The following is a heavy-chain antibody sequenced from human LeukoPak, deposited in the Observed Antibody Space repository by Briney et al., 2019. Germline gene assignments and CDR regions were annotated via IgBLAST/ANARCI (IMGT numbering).Heavy chain of an antibody. CDR2: TYYRSKWYN. Sequence: SQTLSLSCAISGDSVSSNSAAWNWISQSPSRGLEWLGSTYYRSKWYNDFAVHVNSRITNNPDPSKNQFFLQLHSLTPEETAVYDCARGYCGGGGYSAWGSTNWFDLWGQGTLVTVSS. D-gene: IGHD2-21*02. CDR1: GDSVSSNSAA. V-gene: IGHV6-1*01. CDR3: ARGYCGGGGYSAWGSTNWFDL. J-gene: IGHJ5*01.